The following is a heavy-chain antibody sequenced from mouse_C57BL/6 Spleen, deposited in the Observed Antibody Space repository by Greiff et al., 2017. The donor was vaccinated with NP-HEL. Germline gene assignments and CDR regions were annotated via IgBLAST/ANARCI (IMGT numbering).Heavy chain of an antibody. J-gene: IGHJ1*03. CDR3: ARRGYDYDEENWYFDV. V-gene: IGHV3-8*01. Sequence: EVQRVESGPGLAKPSQTLSLTCSVTGYSITSDYWNWIRKFPGNKLEYMGYISYSGSTYYNPSLKSRSSITRDTSKNQYYLQLNSVTTEDTATYYCARRGYDYDEENWYFDVWGTGTTVTVSS. CDR2: ISYSGST. D-gene: IGHD2-4*01. CDR1: GYSITSDY.